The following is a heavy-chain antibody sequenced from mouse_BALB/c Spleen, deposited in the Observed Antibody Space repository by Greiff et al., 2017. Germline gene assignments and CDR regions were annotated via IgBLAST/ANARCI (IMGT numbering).Heavy chain of an antibody. D-gene: IGHD2-2*01. CDR3: ARVRGYDTYFDY. CDR2: IDPANGNT. J-gene: IGHJ2*01. V-gene: IGHV14-3*02. Sequence: EVKLMESGAELVKPGASVKLSCTASGFNIKDTYMHWVKQRPEQGLEWIGRIDPANGNTKYDPKYQGKATITADTSSNTAYLQLSSLTSEDTAVYYCARVRGYDTYFDYWGQGTTLTVSS. CDR1: GFNIKDTY.